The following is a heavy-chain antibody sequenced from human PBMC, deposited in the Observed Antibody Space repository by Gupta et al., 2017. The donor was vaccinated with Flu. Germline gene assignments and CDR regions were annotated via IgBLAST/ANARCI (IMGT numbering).Heavy chain of an antibody. J-gene: IGHJ4*02. CDR2: IYYSGST. Sequence: EWIGYIYYSGSTYYNPSLKSRVTISVDTSKNQFSLKLSSVTAADTAVYYCARVVGLTTVTTLDYWGQGTLVTVSS. V-gene: IGHV4-31*02. D-gene: IGHD4-17*01. CDR3: ARVVGLTTVTTLDY.